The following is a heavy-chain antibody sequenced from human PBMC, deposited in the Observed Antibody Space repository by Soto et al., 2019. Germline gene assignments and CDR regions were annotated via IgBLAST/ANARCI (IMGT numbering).Heavy chain of an antibody. CDR2: ISSSSSYI. CDR1: GFTFSSYS. D-gene: IGHD3-16*01. V-gene: IGHV3-21*01. CDR3: ARDLGPALTLFDY. Sequence: GGSLRLSCAASGFTFSSYSMNWVRQAPGKGLEWVSSISSSSSYIYYADSVKGRFTISRDNAKNSLYLQMNSLRAEDTAVYYCARDLGPALTLFDYWGQGTLVTVSS. J-gene: IGHJ4*02.